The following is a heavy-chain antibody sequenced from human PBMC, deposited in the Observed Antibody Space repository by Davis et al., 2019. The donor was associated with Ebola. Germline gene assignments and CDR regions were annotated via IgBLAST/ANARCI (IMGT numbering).Heavy chain of an antibody. CDR1: GGSISSYY. CDR2: IFYSGST. CDR3: ARDKATTVVAFDY. J-gene: IGHJ4*02. Sequence: PSETLSLTCTVSGGSISSYYWSWIRQPPGKGLEWIGYIFYSGSTSFNPSLKSRVTISVDTSKNQFSLKLSSVTAADTAVYYCARDKATTVVAFDYWGQGTLVTVSS. D-gene: IGHD4-23*01. V-gene: IGHV4-59*01.